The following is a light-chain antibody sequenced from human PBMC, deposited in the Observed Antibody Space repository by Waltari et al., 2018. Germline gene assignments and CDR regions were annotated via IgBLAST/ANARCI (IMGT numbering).Light chain of an antibody. CDR1: QTVSRNY. CDR2: AAS. V-gene: IGKV3-20*01. CDR3: QQYGSSPQT. J-gene: IGKJ5*01. Sequence: VLTQSPGTLSLSPGASATLSCRASQTVSRNYLAWFQQKPCQAPRLLIYAASTRAPGTPERFSGSGSGTDFALTISRLEPEDFAVYYCQQYGSSPQTFGQGTRVDIK.